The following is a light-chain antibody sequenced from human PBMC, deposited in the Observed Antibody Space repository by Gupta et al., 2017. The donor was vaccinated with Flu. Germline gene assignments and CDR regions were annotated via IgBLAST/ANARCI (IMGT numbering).Light chain of an antibody. J-gene: IGKJ5*01. CDR3: QQLNSYPNT. Sequence: PSFLSASVGDRVTITCRASQGIGNYLAWYQQKAGEAPSPLISSASTLQRGVPSRFSGSGSGTEFTLTISSLQPEDFATYYCQQLNSYPNTFGQGTLMEIK. V-gene: IGKV1-9*01. CDR1: QGIGNY. CDR2: SAS.